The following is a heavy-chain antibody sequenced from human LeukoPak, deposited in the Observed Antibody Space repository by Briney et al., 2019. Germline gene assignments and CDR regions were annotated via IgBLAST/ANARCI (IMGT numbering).Heavy chain of an antibody. D-gene: IGHD3-3*01. CDR2: ISGSGGST. V-gene: IGHV3-23*01. J-gene: IGHJ4*02. CDR1: GLTFSSYA. Sequence: GGSLRLSCAASGLTFSSYAMSWVRQAPGKGLEWVSAISGSGGSTYYADSVKGRFTISRDNSKNTLYLQMNSPRAEDTAVYYCARDPYYDFWSGYPHYFDYWGQGTLVTVSS. CDR3: ARDPYYDFWSGYPHYFDY.